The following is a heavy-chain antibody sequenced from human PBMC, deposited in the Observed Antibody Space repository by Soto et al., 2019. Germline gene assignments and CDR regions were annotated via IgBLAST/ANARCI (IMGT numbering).Heavy chain of an antibody. J-gene: IGHJ4*02. CDR3: TRGIAARPEDDY. Sequence: EVQLVESGGGLVQPGGSLKLSCAASGFTFSGSAMHWVRQASGKGLEWVGRIRSKANSYATAYAASVKGGFTISRDDSKNTAYLQMNSLKTEDTAVYYCTRGIAARPEDDYWGQGTLVTVSS. CDR2: IRSKANSYAT. V-gene: IGHV3-73*02. CDR1: GFTFSGSA. D-gene: IGHD6-6*01.